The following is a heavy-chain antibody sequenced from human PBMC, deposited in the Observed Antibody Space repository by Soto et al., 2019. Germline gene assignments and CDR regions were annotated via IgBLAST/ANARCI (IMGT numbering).Heavy chain of an antibody. V-gene: IGHV3-30-3*01. CDR1: GFTFSSYA. Sequence: QVQLVESGGGVVQPGRSLRLSCAASGFTFSSYAMHWVRQAPGKGLEWVAVISYDGSNKYYADSVKGRFTISRDNSKNTLYLQMNSLRAEDTAVYYCAIDSAKTGDLLDYWGQGTLVTVSS. CDR3: AIDSAKTGDLLDY. CDR2: ISYDGSNK. J-gene: IGHJ4*02. D-gene: IGHD7-27*01.